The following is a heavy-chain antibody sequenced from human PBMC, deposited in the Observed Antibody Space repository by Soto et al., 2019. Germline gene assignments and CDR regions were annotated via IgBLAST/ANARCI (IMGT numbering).Heavy chain of an antibody. Sequence: SGPTLVNPTQSLTLTCTFSGFSLSTSGMCVSWIRQPPGKALEWLALTDWDDDKYYSTSLKTRLTISKDTSKNQVVLTMTNMDPVDTATYYCARVLYSRPSYYYDMDVWGQGTTVTVSS. CDR1: GFSLSTSGMC. CDR3: ARVLYSRPSYYYDMDV. J-gene: IGHJ6*02. CDR2: TDWDDDK. D-gene: IGHD6-13*01. V-gene: IGHV2-70*01.